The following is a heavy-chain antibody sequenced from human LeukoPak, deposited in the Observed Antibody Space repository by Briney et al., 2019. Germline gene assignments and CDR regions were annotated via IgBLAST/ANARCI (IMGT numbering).Heavy chain of an antibody. D-gene: IGHD2-15*01. CDR2: IIPILGIA. CDR1: GGTFSSCA. J-gene: IGHJ4*02. Sequence: SVKVSCKASGGTFSSCAISWVRQAPGQGLEWMGRIIPILGIANYAQKFQGRVTITADKSTSTAYMELSSLRSEDTAVYYCARERRGGIEIVVVVAATPYYFDYWGQGTLVTVSS. V-gene: IGHV1-69*04. CDR3: ARERRGGIEIVVVVAATPYYFDY.